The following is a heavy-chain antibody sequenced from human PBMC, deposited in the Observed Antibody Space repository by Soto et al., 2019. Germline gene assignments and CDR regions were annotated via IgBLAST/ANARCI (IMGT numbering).Heavy chain of an antibody. CDR2: INAGNGNT. J-gene: IGHJ6*03. V-gene: IGHV1-3*01. Sequence: ASVKVSCKASGYTFTSYAMHWVRQAPGQRLEWMGWINAGNGNTKYSQKFQGRVTITRDTSASTAYMELSSLRSEDTAVYYCARDLGYCTNGVCLTDYYYYYMDVWGKGTTVTVSS. CDR1: GYTFTSYA. D-gene: IGHD2-8*01. CDR3: ARDLGYCTNGVCLTDYYYYYMDV.